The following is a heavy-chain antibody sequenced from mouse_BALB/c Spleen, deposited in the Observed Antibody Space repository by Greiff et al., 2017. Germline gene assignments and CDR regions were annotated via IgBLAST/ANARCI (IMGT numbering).Heavy chain of an antibody. V-gene: IGHV1-4*01. Sequence: VQLQESGAELARPGASVKMSCKASGYTFTSYTMHWVKQRPGQGLEWIGYINPSSGYTNYNQKFKDKATLTADKSSSTAYMQLSSLTSEDSAVYYCARVITVYWYFDVWGAGTTVTVSS. CDR2: INPSSGYT. J-gene: IGHJ1*01. CDR3: ARVITVYWYFDV. D-gene: IGHD2-4*01. CDR1: GYTFTSYT.